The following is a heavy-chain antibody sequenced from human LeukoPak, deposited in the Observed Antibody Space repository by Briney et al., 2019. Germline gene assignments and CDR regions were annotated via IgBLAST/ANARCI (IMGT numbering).Heavy chain of an antibody. CDR2: INHSGST. CDR1: GESFSGYY. J-gene: IGHJ4*02. D-gene: IGHD5-24*01. V-gene: IGHV4-34*01. CDR3: ARVGREGYNFHY. Sequence: SETLSLTCAVYGESFSGYYWNWIRQPPGKGLEWIGEINHSGSTNYNPSLKSRVTISVDTSKNQFSLKLSSLTAADTAVYYCARVGREGYNFHYWGQGTLVTVS.